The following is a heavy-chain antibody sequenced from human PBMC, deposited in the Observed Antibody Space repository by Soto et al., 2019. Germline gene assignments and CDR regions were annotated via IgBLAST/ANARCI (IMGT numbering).Heavy chain of an antibody. Sequence: QVQLVESGGGVVQPGRSLRLSCAASGFTFSSHAMHWVRQAPGKGLEWVAVISYDGSKIYYAESVQGRFTISRDNSKNTLYLQVNSLTAEDTAVYFCARDGEDVLRNIPGDAFDIWGQGTMVTVSS. CDR1: GFTFSSHA. CDR2: ISYDGSKI. V-gene: IGHV3-30-3*01. CDR3: ARDGEDVLRNIPGDAFDI. D-gene: IGHD3-3*01. J-gene: IGHJ3*02.